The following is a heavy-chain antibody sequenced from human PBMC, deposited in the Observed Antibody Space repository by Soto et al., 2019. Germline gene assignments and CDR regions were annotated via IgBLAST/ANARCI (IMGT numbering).Heavy chain of an antibody. Sequence: EVQLVESGGGLVHPGGSLRLSCADSGFSFSSYWMHWVRQGPGKGLVWVSRINTDGSSTNYADSVRGRFTISRDNAKNTVYLQMNSLRADHTAVYYCATSPVAYYIPWVQGTMVTVSS. CDR2: INTDGSST. V-gene: IGHV3-74*01. J-gene: IGHJ3*01. D-gene: IGHD3-10*02. CDR1: GFSFSSYW. CDR3: ATSPVAYYIP.